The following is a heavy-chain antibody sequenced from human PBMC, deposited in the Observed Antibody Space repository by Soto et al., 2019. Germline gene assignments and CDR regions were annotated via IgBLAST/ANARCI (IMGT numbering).Heavy chain of an antibody. CDR1: GGSISSYY. D-gene: IGHD3-3*01. J-gene: IGHJ5*02. Sequence: SETLSLTCTVSGGSISSYYWSWIRQPPGKGLEWIGYIYYSGSTNYNPSLKSRVTISVDTSKNQFSLKLSSVTAADTAVYYCARLHYYDFWSGYYTHWFDPWGQGTLVTVSS. CDR3: ARLHYYDFWSGYYTHWFDP. V-gene: IGHV4-59*08. CDR2: IYYSGST.